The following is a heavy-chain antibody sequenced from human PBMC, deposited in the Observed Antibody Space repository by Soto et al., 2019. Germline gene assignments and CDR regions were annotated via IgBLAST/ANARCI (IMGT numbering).Heavy chain of an antibody. CDR1: GFTFSSYA. V-gene: IGHV3-23*01. D-gene: IGHD2-21*02. CDR3: AKDRAYCGGDCYFGAFDI. J-gene: IGHJ3*02. Sequence: EVQLLESGGGLVQPGGSLRLSCAASGFTFSSYAMSWVRQAPGKGLECVSAISGSGGSTYYADSVKGRFTISRDNSKNTLYLQMNSLRAEDTAVYYCAKDRAYCGGDCYFGAFDIWGQGTMVTVSS. CDR2: ISGSGGST.